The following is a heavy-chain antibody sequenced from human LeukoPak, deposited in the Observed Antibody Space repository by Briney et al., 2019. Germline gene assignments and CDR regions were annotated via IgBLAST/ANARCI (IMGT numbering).Heavy chain of an antibody. J-gene: IGHJ6*04. D-gene: IGHD2-2*02. CDR3: ARDPQSYTGYYGMDV. V-gene: IGHV4-59*01. Sequence: PSETLSLTCSVSGGSINIYYWTWIRQPPGKGLEWIGYIYYSGSTNYNPSLKSRVTISVDTSKNQFSLKLSSVTAADTAVYYCARDPQSYTGYYGMDVWGKGTTVTVSS. CDR2: IYYSGST. CDR1: GGSINIYY.